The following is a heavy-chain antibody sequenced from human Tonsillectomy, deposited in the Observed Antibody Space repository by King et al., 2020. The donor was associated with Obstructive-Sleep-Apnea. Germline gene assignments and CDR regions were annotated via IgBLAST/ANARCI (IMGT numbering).Heavy chain of an antibody. J-gene: IGHJ4*02. CDR1: GFSLSTVRMG. CDR2: IVSNDEK. Sequence: VTLKESGPVLVKPTETLTLTCTVSGFSLSTVRMGVSWIRQPPGKALEWLAHIVSNDEKSYSTSLKSRLTISKDTSKSQVVLTMTNMDPLDIGTYFCARITAYSGYDFDYWGQGALVTVSS. V-gene: IGHV2-26*01. CDR3: ARITAYSGYDFDY. D-gene: IGHD5-12*01.